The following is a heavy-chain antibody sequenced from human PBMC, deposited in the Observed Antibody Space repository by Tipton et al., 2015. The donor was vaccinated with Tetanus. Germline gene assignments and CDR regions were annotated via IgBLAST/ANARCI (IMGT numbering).Heavy chain of an antibody. CDR3: ARDGGDSGH. V-gene: IGHV4-59*01. CDR2: IYYSGST. D-gene: IGHD2-21*01. J-gene: IGHJ4*02. Sequence: LRLSCTVSGGSISSYYWSWIRQPPGKGLEWIGYIYYSGSTNYNPSLKSRVTISVDTSKKQFSLKLNFVTAADTGVYYCARDGGDSGHWGQGTQVTVSS. CDR1: GGSISSYY.